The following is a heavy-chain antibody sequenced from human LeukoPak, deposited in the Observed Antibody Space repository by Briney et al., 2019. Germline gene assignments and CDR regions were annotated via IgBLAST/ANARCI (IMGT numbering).Heavy chain of an antibody. D-gene: IGHD6-19*01. V-gene: IGHV3-21*01. CDR2: ISSSSSYI. CDR1: GFTFSSYS. Sequence: GGSLRLSRAASGFTFSSYSMNWVRQAPGKGLEWVSSISSSSSYIYYADSVKGRFTISRDNAKNSLYLQMNSLRAEDTAVYYCARVYQWSSSGWSEIDYWGQGTLVTVSS. J-gene: IGHJ4*02. CDR3: ARVYQWSSSGWSEIDY.